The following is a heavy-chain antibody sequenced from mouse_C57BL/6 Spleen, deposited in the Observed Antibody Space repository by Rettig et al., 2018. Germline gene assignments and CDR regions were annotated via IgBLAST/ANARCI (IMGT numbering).Heavy chain of an antibody. D-gene: IGHD3-2*02. J-gene: IGHJ3*01. CDR2: IDPEDGET. CDR3: ARTAQATGY. Sequence: LEWIGRIDPEDGETKYAPKFQGKATITADTSSNTAYLQLSSLTSEDTAVYYCARTAQATGYWGQGTLVTVSA. V-gene: IGHV14-2*01.